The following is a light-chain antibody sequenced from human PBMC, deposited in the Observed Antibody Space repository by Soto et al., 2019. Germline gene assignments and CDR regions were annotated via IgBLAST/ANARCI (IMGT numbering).Light chain of an antibody. J-gene: IGLJ1*01. CDR1: SSNIGSNT. CDR3: ATWDDSLNGYV. CDR2: SNN. V-gene: IGLV1-44*01. Sequence: QSVLTQPPSASGTPGQRVTISCSGSSSNIGSNTVHWYQQFPGTAPKLLIYSNNQRPSGVPDRFSGSKSGTSASLAISGLQSEDEADYYCATWDDSLNGYVFGTGTKLTVL.